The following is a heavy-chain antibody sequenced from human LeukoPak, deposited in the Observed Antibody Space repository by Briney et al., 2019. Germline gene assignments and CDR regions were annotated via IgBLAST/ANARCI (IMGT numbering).Heavy chain of an antibody. D-gene: IGHD2-15*01. CDR2: IYPGDSDT. CDR1: GYSFTSYW. CDR3: ARPPTGYCSGGSCYSFLYFDY. V-gene: IGHV5-51*01. Sequence: GESLKISCKGSGYSFTSYWIGWVRQMPGKGLEWMGIIYPGDSDTRYSPSFQGQVTISADKSISTAYLQWSSLKASDTAMYYCARPPTGYCSGGSCYSFLYFDYWGQGTLVTVSS. J-gene: IGHJ4*02.